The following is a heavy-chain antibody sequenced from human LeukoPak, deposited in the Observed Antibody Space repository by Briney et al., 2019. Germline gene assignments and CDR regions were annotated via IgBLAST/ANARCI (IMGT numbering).Heavy chain of an antibody. V-gene: IGHV3-64*01. CDR3: ARGEEVLGYCSSTSCYAFDY. Sequence: TGGSLRLSCAASGFTFSSYAMHWVRQAPGKGLEYVSAISSNGGSTYYANSVKGRFTISRDNSKNTLYLQMGSLRAEDMAVYYCARGEEVLGYCSSTSCYAFDYWGQGTLVTVSS. CDR1: GFTFSSYA. D-gene: IGHD2-2*01. CDR2: ISSNGGST. J-gene: IGHJ4*02.